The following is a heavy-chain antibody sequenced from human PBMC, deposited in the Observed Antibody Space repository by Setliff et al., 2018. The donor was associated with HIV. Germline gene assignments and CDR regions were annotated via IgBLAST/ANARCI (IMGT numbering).Heavy chain of an antibody. J-gene: IGHJ4*02. D-gene: IGHD1-1*01. V-gene: IGHV4-38-2*02. CDR3: ASAGSGTRAPPRY. CDR2: IDASANT. CDR1: GYSISSNYY. Sequence: SETLSLTCTVSGYSISSNYYWAWIRQAPGKGLEWIGCIDASANTYYIPSLKSRATISIDTSKNQFSLKLTSVTAADTAVYYCASAGSGTRAPPRYWGQGTLVTVSS.